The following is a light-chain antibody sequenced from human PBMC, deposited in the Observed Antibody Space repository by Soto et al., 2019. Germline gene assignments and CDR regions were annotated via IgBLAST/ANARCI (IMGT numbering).Light chain of an antibody. CDR3: GTWDGSLNTQI. J-gene: IGLJ2*01. V-gene: IGLV1-51*01. CDR1: SSNIGTNY. CDR2: DND. Sequence: QSVLTQPPSVSAAPGQTVTISCSGSSSNIGTNYVSWYQQLPGTAPKLLMYDNDKRPSGIPDRFSGSKSGTSATLGITGLQTGDEADYYCGTWDGSLNTQIFGGGTKLTVL.